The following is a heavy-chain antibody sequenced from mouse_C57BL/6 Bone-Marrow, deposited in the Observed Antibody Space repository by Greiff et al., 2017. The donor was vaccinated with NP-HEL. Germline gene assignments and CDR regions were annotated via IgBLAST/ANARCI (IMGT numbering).Heavy chain of an antibody. V-gene: IGHV1-82*01. CDR1: GYAFSSSW. D-gene: IGHD1-1*01. CDR2: IYPGDGDT. Sequence: QVQLQQSGPELVKPGASVKISCKASGYAFSSSWMNWVKQRPGKGLEWIGRIYPGDGDTNYNGKFKGKATLTADKSSSTAYMQLGGLTSEYSAVYFCARSTPHYYGNRASWCAYWGQGTLVTVSA. CDR3: ARSTPHYYGNRASWCAY. J-gene: IGHJ3*01.